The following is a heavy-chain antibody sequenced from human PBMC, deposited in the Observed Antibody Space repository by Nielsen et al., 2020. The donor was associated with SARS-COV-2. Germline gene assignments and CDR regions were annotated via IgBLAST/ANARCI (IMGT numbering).Heavy chain of an antibody. CDR3: ARIRWSDVTFNDKLPFDP. V-gene: IGHV1-46*04. J-gene: IGHJ5*02. Sequence: WVRQAPGQGLEWMGVFDPSGMSTTYAQKLQGRVTMTRDTSTSTVYMELSSLRPEDTAVYYCARIRWSDVTFNDKLPFDPWGQGTLVTVSS. CDR2: FDPSGMST. D-gene: IGHD4-23*01.